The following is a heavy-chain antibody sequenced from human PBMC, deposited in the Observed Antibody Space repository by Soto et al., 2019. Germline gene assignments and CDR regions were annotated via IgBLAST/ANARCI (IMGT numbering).Heavy chain of an antibody. CDR3: ARVFTVTTFLSDDAFDI. Sequence: EVQLVESGGGLVKPGGSLRLSCAASGFTFSSYSMNWVRQAPGKGLEWVSSISSSSSYIYYADSVKGRFTISRDNAKNSQYLQMNSLRAEDTAVYYCARVFTVTTFLSDDAFDIWGQGTMVTVSS. CDR2: ISSSSSYI. CDR1: GFTFSSYS. V-gene: IGHV3-21*01. J-gene: IGHJ3*02. D-gene: IGHD4-17*01.